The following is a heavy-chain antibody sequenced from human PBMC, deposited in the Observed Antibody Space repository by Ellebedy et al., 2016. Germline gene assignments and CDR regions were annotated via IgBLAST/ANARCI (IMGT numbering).Heavy chain of an antibody. J-gene: IGHJ4*02. Sequence: GGSLRLXXAASGFTFSNFFMSWVRQAPGKGLEWVATIDFSRTGTYYADSVKGRFIISRDNTKNSLFLQMNSLGVVDTAVYYCARDGSEWSRDHWGQGTLVTVSS. CDR3: ARDGSEWSRDH. CDR1: GFTFSNFF. CDR2: IDFSRTGT. D-gene: IGHD3-3*01. V-gene: IGHV3-21*06.